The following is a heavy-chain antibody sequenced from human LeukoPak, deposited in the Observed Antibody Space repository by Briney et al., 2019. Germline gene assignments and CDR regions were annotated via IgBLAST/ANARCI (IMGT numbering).Heavy chain of an antibody. CDR1: SGSITNYY. V-gene: IGHV4-59*12. D-gene: IGHD3-22*01. J-gene: IGHJ3*02. Sequence: SETLSLTCTVSSGSITNYYWSWIRQPPGKGLEWIGFIYYSGNTSYNPSLKSRVTISVDTSKNQFSLKLSSVTAADTAVYYCARDPRTRPYYYDSSGYLSGGAFDIWGQGTMVTVSS. CDR2: IYYSGNT. CDR3: ARDPRTRPYYYDSSGYLSGGAFDI.